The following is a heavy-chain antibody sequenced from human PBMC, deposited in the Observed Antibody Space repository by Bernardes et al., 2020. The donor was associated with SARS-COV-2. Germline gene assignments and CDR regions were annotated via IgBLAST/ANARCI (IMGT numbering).Heavy chain of an antibody. Sequence: SVKVSCKASGGTFSSYAISWVRQAPGHGLEWMGRIIPIFGTANYAQKFQGRVTITADESTSTVYMELSSLRSEDTAVYYCARGGGWLQHPDYYGMDVWGQGTTVTVSS. CDR3: ARGGGWLQHPDYYGMDV. D-gene: IGHD5-12*01. CDR1: GGTFSSYA. J-gene: IGHJ6*02. CDR2: IIPIFGTA. V-gene: IGHV1-69*13.